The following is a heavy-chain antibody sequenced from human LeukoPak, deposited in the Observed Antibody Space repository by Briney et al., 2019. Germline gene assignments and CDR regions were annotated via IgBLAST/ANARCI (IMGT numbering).Heavy chain of an antibody. CDR3: AGRVTGYSSGYVY. Sequence: PSETLSLTCTVSGDSINSLDLWSWVRQPPGKGLEWIGEMYLSGTTHSNPSVKSRVTISIDKSKNQFFLNLSSVTAADTAVYYCAGRVTGYSSGYVYWGQGTLVTVSS. V-gene: IGHV4-4*02. D-gene: IGHD5-18*01. CDR1: GDSINSLDL. CDR2: MYLSGTT. J-gene: IGHJ4*02.